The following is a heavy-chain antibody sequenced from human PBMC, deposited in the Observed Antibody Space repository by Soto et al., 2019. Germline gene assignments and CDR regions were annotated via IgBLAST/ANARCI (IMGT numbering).Heavy chain of an antibody. Sequence: PSETLSLTCTVSGGSISRGGYYWSWIRQHPGKGLEWIGNIYYSGSTYYNPSLKSRVTISVDTSKNQFSLKLSSVTAADTAVYYCDHSSSGRSFDIWGQGIMVTVS. V-gene: IGHV4-31*03. CDR1: GGSISRGGYY. CDR3: DHSSSGRSFDI. J-gene: IGHJ3*02. CDR2: IYYSGST. D-gene: IGHD6-19*01.